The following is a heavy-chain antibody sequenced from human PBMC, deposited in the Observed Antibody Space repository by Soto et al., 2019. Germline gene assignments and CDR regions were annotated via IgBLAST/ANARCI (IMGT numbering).Heavy chain of an antibody. D-gene: IGHD6-13*01. CDR1: GGTFSSYA. J-gene: IGHJ5*02. CDR2: IIPIFGTA. Sequence: GASVKVSCKASGGTFSSYAISWVRQAPGQGLEWMGGIIPIFGTANYAQKFQGRVTITADESTSTAYMELSSLRSEDTAVYYCASLGSSSWYPRSDWFDPWGQGTLVTVSS. V-gene: IGHV1-69*13. CDR3: ASLGSSSWYPRSDWFDP.